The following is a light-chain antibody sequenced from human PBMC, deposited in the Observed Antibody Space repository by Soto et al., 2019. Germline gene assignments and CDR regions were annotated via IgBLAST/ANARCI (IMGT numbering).Light chain of an antibody. V-gene: IGKV3-20*01. CDR2: GAS. Sequence: EIVLTQSPGTLSLSPGERATLSCRASQSVSNNYLAWYQQKPGQAPRLLIYGASNRATGIPDRFSGSGSGTDFTLTISRLEPEDFAVYYCQQYGNTPYTFGQGTKVLIK. CDR1: QSVSNNY. J-gene: IGKJ2*01. CDR3: QQYGNTPYT.